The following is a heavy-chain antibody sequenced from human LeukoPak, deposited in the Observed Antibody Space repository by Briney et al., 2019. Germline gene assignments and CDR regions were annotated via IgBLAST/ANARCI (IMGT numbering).Heavy chain of an antibody. D-gene: IGHD4-17*01. CDR3: ARGGYGDYSGYYYGMDV. Sequence: GGSLRLSCAASGFTFSSYSMNWVRQAPGKGLEWVSSISSSSSYIYYADSVKGRFTISRDNAKNSLYLQMNSLKAEDTAVYYCARGGYGDYSGYYYGMDVWGQGTTVTVSS. J-gene: IGHJ6*02. V-gene: IGHV3-21*01. CDR2: ISSSSSYI. CDR1: GFTFSSYS.